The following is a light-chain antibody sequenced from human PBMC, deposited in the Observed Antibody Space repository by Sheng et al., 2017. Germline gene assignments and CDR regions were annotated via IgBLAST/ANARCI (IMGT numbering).Light chain of an antibody. Sequence: QSALTQPASVSGSPGQSITISCTGTSSDVGGYTYVSWYQQHPGKAPKLIIYDVSNRPSGVSDRFSGSKSGNMASLTISGLQAEDEAHYSCSSYSSSGTPVVFGGGTKLTVL. J-gene: IGLJ3*02. CDR1: SSDVGGYTY. CDR2: DVS. V-gene: IGLV2-14*01. CDR3: SSYSSSGTPVV.